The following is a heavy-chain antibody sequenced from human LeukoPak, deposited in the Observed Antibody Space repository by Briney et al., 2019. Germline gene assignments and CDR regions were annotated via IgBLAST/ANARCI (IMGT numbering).Heavy chain of an antibody. V-gene: IGHV3-23*01. CDR1: GFTFRTYA. Sequence: GGSLILSCAASGFTFRTYAMRSVRQAPGRGLEWDLAISGKGRNTYYAGSVNGRFTNSRDNSKNALYLQMNSLRVEDTAVYYCARDSPRPPTYYYDSSDFWGQGTLVTVSS. J-gene: IGHJ4*02. CDR3: ARDSPRPPTYYYDSSDF. D-gene: IGHD3-22*01. CDR2: ISGKGRNT.